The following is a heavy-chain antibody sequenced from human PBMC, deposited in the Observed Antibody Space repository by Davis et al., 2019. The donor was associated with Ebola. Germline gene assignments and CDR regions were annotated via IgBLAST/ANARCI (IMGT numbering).Heavy chain of an antibody. CDR2: IKQDGSEK. D-gene: IGHD4-17*01. Sequence: GGSLRLSCAASGFTFSSYWMSWVRQAPGKGLEWVANIKQDGSEKYYVDSVKGRFTISRDNAKNSLYLQMNSLRDEDTAVYYCARALLGTTVTSKFDYWGQGILVTVSS. CDR1: GFTFSSYW. CDR3: ARALLGTTVTSKFDY. V-gene: IGHV3-7*01. J-gene: IGHJ4*02.